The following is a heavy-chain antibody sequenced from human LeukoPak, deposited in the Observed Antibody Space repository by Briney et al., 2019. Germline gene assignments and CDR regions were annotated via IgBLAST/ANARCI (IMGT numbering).Heavy chain of an antibody. V-gene: IGHV1-2*02. CDR1: GYSFTGYY. Sequence: GASVKVSCKASGYSFTGYYIHWVRQAPGQGLEWMGWINPDGDVTKSAQKFQGRVTMTTDKSINTVFMELSRLTSDDTALYYCARGPNHYYYMDFWGKGTTVSVSS. CDR3: ARGPNHYYYMDF. J-gene: IGHJ6*03. CDR2: INPDGDVT. D-gene: IGHD2-8*01.